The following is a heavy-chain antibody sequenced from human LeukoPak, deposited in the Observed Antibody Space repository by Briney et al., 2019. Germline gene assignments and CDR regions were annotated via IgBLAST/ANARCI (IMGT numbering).Heavy chain of an antibody. J-gene: IGHJ3*02. Sequence: SGGSLRLSCVPSGIIFSNSALNWVRQAPGKGLEWVSTITKSGDQTHYADSVKGRFTISRDISKNTLYLQMNSLRAEDTAVYHCVKSAGKDGYRDVFDIWGQGTVVTV. V-gene: IGHV3-23*01. CDR1: GIIFSNSA. D-gene: IGHD5-24*01. CDR2: ITKSGDQT. CDR3: VKSAGKDGYRDVFDI.